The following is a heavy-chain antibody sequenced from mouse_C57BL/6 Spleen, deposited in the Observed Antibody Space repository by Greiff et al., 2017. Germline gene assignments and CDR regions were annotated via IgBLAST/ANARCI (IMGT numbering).Heavy chain of an antibody. D-gene: IGHD2-10*02. J-gene: IGHJ2*01. CDR1: GYTFTDYE. V-gene: IGHV1-15*01. CDR3: TNAYGNYRFDY. Sequence: QVQLKESGAELVRPGASVTLSCKASGYTFTDYEMHWVKQTPVHGLEWIGAIDPETGGTAYNQKFKGKAILTADKSSSTAYMELRSLTSEDSAVYYCTNAYGNYRFDYWGQGTTLTVSS. CDR2: IDPETGGT.